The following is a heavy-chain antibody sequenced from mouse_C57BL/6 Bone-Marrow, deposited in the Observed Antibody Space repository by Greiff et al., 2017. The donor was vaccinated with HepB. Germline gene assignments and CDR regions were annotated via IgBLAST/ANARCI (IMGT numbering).Heavy chain of an antibody. V-gene: IGHV5S21*01. Sequence: DVMLVESGEGLVKPGGSLKLSCAASGFTFSSYAMSWVRQTPEKRLEWVAYISSGGDYIYYADTVKGRFTISRDNAKNTLYLQMSSLKSEDTAMYYCARPELGPWFAYWGQGTLVTVSA. D-gene: IGHD4-1*01. CDR1: GFTFSSYA. J-gene: IGHJ3*01. CDR3: ARPELGPWFAY. CDR2: ISSGGDYI.